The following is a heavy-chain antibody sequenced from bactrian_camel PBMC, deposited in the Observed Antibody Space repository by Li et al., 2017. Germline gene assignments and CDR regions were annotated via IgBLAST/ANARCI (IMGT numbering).Heavy chain of an antibody. D-gene: IGHD5*01. J-gene: IGHJ4*01. V-gene: IGHV3S6*01. CDR1: GFTFSSYS. CDR3: VRDSGTPYGYAY. CDR2: SDDSNT. Sequence: VQLVESGGGLVQPGGTLRLSCAASGFTFSSYSMSWVRQAPGKGLEWVSSSDDSNTNYADSVKGRFTISRDNAKNTVYLQMNSLKPEDTAVYYCVRDSGTPYGYAYWGQGTQVTVS.